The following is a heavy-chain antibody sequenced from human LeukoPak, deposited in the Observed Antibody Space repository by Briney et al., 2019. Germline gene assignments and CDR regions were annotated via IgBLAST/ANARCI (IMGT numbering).Heavy chain of an antibody. Sequence: ASVKVSCKASGYTFTAYYIHWVRQAPGQGHEWMGRINPNSGDTDYAQEFQGRVTMTRDTSITTAQMELTRLRSDDTAVYYCARDLASTPYWELDYWGQGTPLTVSS. CDR2: INPNSGDT. CDR3: ARDLASTPYWELDY. V-gene: IGHV1-2*06. J-gene: IGHJ4*02. D-gene: IGHD1-26*01. CDR1: GYTFTAYY.